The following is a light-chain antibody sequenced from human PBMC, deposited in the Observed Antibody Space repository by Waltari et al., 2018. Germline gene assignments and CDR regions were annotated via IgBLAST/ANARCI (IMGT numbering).Light chain of an antibody. V-gene: IGLV2-8*01. CDR3: SSFAGSNNLV. Sequence: QSALTQPPSASGSPGPSVTISCTGTSSDIGDYNYVPWYQQHPGKAPKLMIYEVNKRPSGVPDRFSGSKSGNTASLTVSGLQPEDEANYYCSSFAGSNNLVFGGGTKLTVL. CDR1: SSDIGDYNY. CDR2: EVN. J-gene: IGLJ2*01.